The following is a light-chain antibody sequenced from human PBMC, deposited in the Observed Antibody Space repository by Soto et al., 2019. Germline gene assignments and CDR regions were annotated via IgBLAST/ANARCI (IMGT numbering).Light chain of an antibody. CDR1: SRDVDAYDF. V-gene: IGLV2-11*01. Sequence: QSVLTQPRSVSGTPGQSVAISCTGTSRDVDAYDFVSWYQHHPGKAPKLIISEVSKRPSGVSHRFSGSKSGNTASLTISGLQAEDEADYFCCSFAGSFYVFGTGTKATVL. CDR2: EVS. CDR3: CSFAGSFYV. J-gene: IGLJ1*01.